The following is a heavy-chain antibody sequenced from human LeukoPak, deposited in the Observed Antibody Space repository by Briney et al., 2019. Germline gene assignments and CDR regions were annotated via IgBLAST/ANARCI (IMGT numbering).Heavy chain of an antibody. CDR2: INHSGST. Sequence: SETPSLTCAVYGGSFSGYYWSWIRQPPGKGLEWIGEINHSGSTNYNPPLKSRVTISVDTSKNQFSLKLSSVTAADTAVYYCARSLFLFRFDPWGQGTLVTVSS. CDR1: GGSFSGYY. D-gene: IGHD3-3*02. J-gene: IGHJ5*02. CDR3: ARSLFLFRFDP. V-gene: IGHV4-34*01.